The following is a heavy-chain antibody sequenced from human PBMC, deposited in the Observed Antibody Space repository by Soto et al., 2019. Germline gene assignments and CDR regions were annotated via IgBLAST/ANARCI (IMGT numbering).Heavy chain of an antibody. CDR2: IYWDDDK. CDR1: GFSLSTSGVG. D-gene: IGHD6-13*01. Sequence: QITLKESGPTLVKPTQTLTLTCTFSGFSLSTSGVGVGWIRQPPGKALEWLALIYWDDDKRSSPSLKSRLTITKDTSKNQVVLTMTNMDPVDTATYYCAHRRGYSSSWYPFDYWGQGTLVTVSS. J-gene: IGHJ4*02. V-gene: IGHV2-5*02. CDR3: AHRRGYSSSWYPFDY.